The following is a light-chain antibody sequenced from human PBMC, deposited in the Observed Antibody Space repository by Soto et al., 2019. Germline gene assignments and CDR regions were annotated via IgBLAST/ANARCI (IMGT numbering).Light chain of an antibody. V-gene: IGLV1-40*01. CDR3: SSYTSSNTPYV. Sequence: QSVLTQPPSVSGAPGQRVTISCTGSSSNIGAGYDVHWYQQHPGTAPRLLIYGATHRPSGVPERFSGSRSGSSASLTITGLQAEDEANYYCSSYTSSNTPYVFGTGTKVTVL. J-gene: IGLJ1*01. CDR2: GAT. CDR1: SSNIGAGYD.